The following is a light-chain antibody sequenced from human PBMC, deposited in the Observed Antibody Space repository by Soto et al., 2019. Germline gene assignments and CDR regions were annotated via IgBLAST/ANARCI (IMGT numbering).Light chain of an antibody. CDR3: SSYTTSYSWV. CDR1: SSDVGGYNF. CDR2: EVS. V-gene: IGLV2-14*01. J-gene: IGLJ3*02. Sequence: QSVLTQPASVSGSRGQSITISCTGTSSDVGGYNFVSWYQQHPGKAPKLTIFEVSNRPSGVSNRFSGSKSGNTASLTISGLQPDDEADYYCSSYTTSYSWVFGGGTKLTVL.